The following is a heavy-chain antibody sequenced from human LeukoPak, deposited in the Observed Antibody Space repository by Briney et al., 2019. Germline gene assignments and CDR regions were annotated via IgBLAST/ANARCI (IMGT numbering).Heavy chain of an antibody. J-gene: IGHJ6*03. V-gene: IGHV4-59*01. Sequence: SETLSLTCTVSGDSISSYYWSWIRQPPGKGLEWIGYIYYSGSTNYNPSLKSRVTISVDTSKNQFSLKLSSVTAADTAVYYCARSPHYYYMDVWGEGTTVTVSS. CDR2: IYYSGST. CDR3: ARSPHYYYMDV. CDR1: GDSISSYY.